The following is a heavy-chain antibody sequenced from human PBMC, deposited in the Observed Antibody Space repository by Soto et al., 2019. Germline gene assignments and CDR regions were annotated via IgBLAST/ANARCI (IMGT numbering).Heavy chain of an antibody. D-gene: IGHD2-8*01. V-gene: IGHV3-48*01. CDR1: GFTFSSCS. CDR3: AKVSSSWYAGFFDL. CDR2: ISSGSSTI. Sequence: GGSLRLSCAASGFTFSSCSMNWVRQAPGKGLEWVSYISSGSSTIYYEDSVKGRFTISRDNSMNTLYLQMNTLRAEDTAIYYCAKVSSSWYAGFFDLWGQGTLVTVSS. J-gene: IGHJ4*02.